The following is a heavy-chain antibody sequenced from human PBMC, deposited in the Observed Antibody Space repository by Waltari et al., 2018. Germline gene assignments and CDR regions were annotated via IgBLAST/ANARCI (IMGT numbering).Heavy chain of an antibody. D-gene: IGHD3-3*01. Sequence: ELQLVESGGGLVQPGGSVRLSCAPSGLTFSDYWMYWVRQAPGKGLLSVSQISIGGSITNYADSVKGRFTISRDNAKNMLFLQMNSLRAEDTAVYYCVLFSSEFLGDCWGQGTLVTVSS. CDR1: GLTFSDYW. V-gene: IGHV3-74*01. CDR2: ISIGGSIT. CDR3: VLFSSEFLGDC. J-gene: IGHJ4*02.